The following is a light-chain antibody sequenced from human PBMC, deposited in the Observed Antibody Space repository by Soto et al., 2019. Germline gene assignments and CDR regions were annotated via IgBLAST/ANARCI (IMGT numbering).Light chain of an antibody. CDR1: QTISSH. CDR2: AAS. J-gene: IGKJ1*01. Sequence: DIQMTQSTSSLSASLGDGVISTGRASQTISSHLNWYQQKPGKAPNLLVYAASSLQSGVPSRFTGSGSGTDFTLTISSLQPDDFATYYCQQYNSYSLTCGQGTKVDI. V-gene: IGKV1-39*01. CDR3: QQYNSYSLT.